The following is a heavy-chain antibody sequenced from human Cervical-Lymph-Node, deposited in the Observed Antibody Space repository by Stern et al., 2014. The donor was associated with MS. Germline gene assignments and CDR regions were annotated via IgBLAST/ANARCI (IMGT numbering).Heavy chain of an antibody. Sequence: VQLVESGAEVKMPGSSVKVSCKTSGGTFNNYAISWVRQAPGQGLEWMGGITPILDATNYAQKLQGRITITADESTRTAYMELSSLRSDDTAMYYCARGDSEAPIYYFDYWGQGTLVTVSS. V-gene: IGHV1-69*01. CDR3: ARGDSEAPIYYFDY. D-gene: IGHD2-21*01. CDR2: ITPILDAT. J-gene: IGHJ4*02. CDR1: GGTFNNYA.